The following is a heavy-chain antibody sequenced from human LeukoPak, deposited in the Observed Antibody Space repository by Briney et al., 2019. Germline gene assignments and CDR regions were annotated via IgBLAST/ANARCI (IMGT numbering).Heavy chain of an antibody. D-gene: IGHD2-21*01. CDR2: MNPNSGNT. Sequence: ASVKVSCKASGYTFTSYDINWVRQTTGQGLEWMGWMNPNSGNTGYAQKFQGRVTMTRNTSISTAYMELSSLRSEDTAVYYCARVLPYDGDAFDIWGQGTMVTVSS. CDR3: ARVLPYDGDAFDI. V-gene: IGHV1-8*01. CDR1: GYTFTSYD. J-gene: IGHJ3*02.